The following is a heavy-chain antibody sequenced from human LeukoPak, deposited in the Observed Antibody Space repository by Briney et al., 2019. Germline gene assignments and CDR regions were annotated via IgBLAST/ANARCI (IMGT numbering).Heavy chain of an antibody. CDR2: ISGSGGST. CDR3: AKDTGSRAVAGTRFDY. J-gene: IGHJ4*02. V-gene: IGHV3-23*01. Sequence: GGSLRLSCAASGFTFSSYAMTWVRQAPGKGLEWVSTISGSGGSTYYADFVKGRFTISRDNSKNTLYLQMNNLRAEDTAVYYCAKDTGSRAVAGTRFDYWGQGTLVTVSS. D-gene: IGHD6-19*01. CDR1: GFTFSSYA.